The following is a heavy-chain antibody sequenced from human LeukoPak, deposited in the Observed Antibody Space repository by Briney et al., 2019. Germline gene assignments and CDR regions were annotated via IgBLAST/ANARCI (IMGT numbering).Heavy chain of an antibody. CDR1: GYTFTGYY. CDR2: INPNSGGT. D-gene: IGHD6-19*01. J-gene: IGHJ4*02. V-gene: IGHV1-2*02. Sequence: GASVQVSCKASGYTFTGYYMHWVRQAPGQGLEWMGWINPNSGGTNYAQKFQGRVTMTRDTSISTAYMELSRLRSDATAVYYCARGDSSGWPAHYWGQGTLVTVSS. CDR3: ARGDSSGWPAHY.